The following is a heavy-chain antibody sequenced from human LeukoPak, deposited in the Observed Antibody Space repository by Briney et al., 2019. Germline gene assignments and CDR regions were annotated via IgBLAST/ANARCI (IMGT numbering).Heavy chain of an antibody. Sequence: GGSLRLSGSAYAFTFYYYALTWLRQAPGKGLKWVATISASGGSTYYADSVKGRFTLSRNNSKNTLYLQMNSLRSQSTAVYYCAKSPSYYGGFDCWGQGTLVTVSS. CDR1: AFTFYYYA. CDR2: ISASGGST. D-gene: IGHD1-26*01. J-gene: IGHJ4*02. V-gene: IGHV3-23*01. CDR3: AKSPSYYGGFDC.